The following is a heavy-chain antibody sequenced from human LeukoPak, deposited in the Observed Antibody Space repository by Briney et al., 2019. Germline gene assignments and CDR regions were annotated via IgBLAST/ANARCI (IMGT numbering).Heavy chain of an antibody. D-gene: IGHD1-26*01. CDR1: GFTVSSNY. V-gene: IGHV3-53*01. Sequence: PGGSLRLSCAASGFTVSSNYMSWVRQAPGKGLEWVSVIYSGGSTYYADSVKGRFTISRDNAKNSLYLQMNSLRAEDTAVYYCARSLVGATEYWGQGTLVTVSS. CDR2: IYSGGST. CDR3: ARSLVGATEY. J-gene: IGHJ4*02.